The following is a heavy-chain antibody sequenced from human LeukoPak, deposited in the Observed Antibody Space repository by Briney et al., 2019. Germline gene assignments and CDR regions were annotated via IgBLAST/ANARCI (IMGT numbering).Heavy chain of an antibody. CDR1: GGSISPYY. CDR2: IYYSGRT. Sequence: SETLSLTCTVSGGSISPYYWSWIRQPPGVGLEWIGYIYYSGRTHYNPSLKSRVTISVDTSKNQLSLKLNSVTAADTAVYFCARVYSDYGSGSYYQFDHWGQGTLVTVSS. D-gene: IGHD3-10*01. CDR3: ARVYSDYGSGSYYQFDH. V-gene: IGHV4-59*01. J-gene: IGHJ4*02.